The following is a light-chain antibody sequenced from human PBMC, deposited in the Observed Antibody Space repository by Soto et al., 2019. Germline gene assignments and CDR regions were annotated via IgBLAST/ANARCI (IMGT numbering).Light chain of an antibody. CDR2: GNS. CDR3: QSYDSSLSGL. Sequence: QLVLTQPPSVSGAPGQRVTISCTGSSSNIGAGYDVHWYQQLPGTAPKLLIYGNSNRPSGVPDRFSGSKSGTSASLAITGLQAEDEADYYCQSYDSSLSGLFGGGTKLPS. J-gene: IGLJ2*01. CDR1: SSNIGAGYD. V-gene: IGLV1-40*01.